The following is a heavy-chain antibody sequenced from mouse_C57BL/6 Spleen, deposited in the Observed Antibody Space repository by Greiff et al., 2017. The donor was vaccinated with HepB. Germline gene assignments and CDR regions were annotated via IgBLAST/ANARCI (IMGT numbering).Heavy chain of an antibody. CDR3: ARLSSSWYLDV. Sequence: QVQLQQSGPELVKPGASVKISCKASGYAFSSSWMNWVKQRPGKGLEWIGRIYPGDGDTTYNGKFKGKATLTADKSSSTAYMQLSSLTSEDSAVYFCARLSSSWYLDVWGTGTTVTVSS. J-gene: IGHJ1*03. CDR1: GYAFSSSW. CDR2: IYPGDGDT. V-gene: IGHV1-82*01. D-gene: IGHD1-1*01.